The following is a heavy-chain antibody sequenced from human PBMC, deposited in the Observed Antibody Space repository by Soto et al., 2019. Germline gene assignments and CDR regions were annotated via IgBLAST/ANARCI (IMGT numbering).Heavy chain of an antibody. CDR2: ISWNSGSI. CDR1: GFTFDDYA. CDR3: ARGLDSSSWYPYDAFDI. J-gene: IGHJ3*02. V-gene: IGHV3-9*01. Sequence: SLKISCAASGFTFDDYAMHWVRQAPGKGLEWVSGISWNSGSIGYADSVKGRFTISRDNAKNSLYLQMNSLRAEDTAVYYCARGLDSSSWYPYDAFDIWGQGTMVTVSS. D-gene: IGHD6-13*01.